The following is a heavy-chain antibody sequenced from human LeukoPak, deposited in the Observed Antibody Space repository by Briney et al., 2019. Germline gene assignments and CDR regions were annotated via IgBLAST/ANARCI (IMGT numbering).Heavy chain of an antibody. V-gene: IGHV4-59*12. D-gene: IGHD1-14*01. CDR1: GGSISSYY. CDR2: IYYSGST. Sequence: SETLSLTCTGSGGSISSYYWSWLRQPPGKGLEWIGYIYYSGSTNYNPSLKSRVTISVDTSKTQFSLKLSSVTAADTAVYYCARDQSALTGNFQHWGQGTLVTVSA. CDR3: ARDQSALTGNFQH. J-gene: IGHJ1*01.